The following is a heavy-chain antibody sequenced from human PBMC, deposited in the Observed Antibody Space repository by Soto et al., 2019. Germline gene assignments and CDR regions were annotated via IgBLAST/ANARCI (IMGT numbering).Heavy chain of an antibody. D-gene: IGHD3-10*01. Sequence: SETLSLTCAVYGGSFSGYYWSWIRQPPGKGLEWIGEINHSGSTNYNPSLKSRVTMSVDTSKNQFSLKLSSVTAADTAVYYCARGRVMVRGVIGWSQGTLVTVSS. J-gene: IGHJ4*02. V-gene: IGHV4-34*01. CDR1: GGSFSGYY. CDR2: INHSGST. CDR3: ARGRVMVRGVIG.